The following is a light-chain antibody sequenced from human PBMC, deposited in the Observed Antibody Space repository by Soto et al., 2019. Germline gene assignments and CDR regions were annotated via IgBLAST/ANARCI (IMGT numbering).Light chain of an antibody. CDR3: QNYNSAPNT. J-gene: IGKJ2*01. Sequence: DIQMTQFPSSLPASVGDRVTITCRASQDISNFVARYQQKPGKVPKLLIYGASTLRPGFQPRFSGSGSGTVFTLTINNLQPEDVATYYCQNYNSAPNTFGRGTRLEIK. CDR2: GAS. V-gene: IGKV1-27*01. CDR1: QDISNF.